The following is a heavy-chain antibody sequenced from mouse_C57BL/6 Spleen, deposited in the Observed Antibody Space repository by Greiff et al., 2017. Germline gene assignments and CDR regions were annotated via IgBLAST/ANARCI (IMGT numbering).Heavy chain of an antibody. D-gene: IGHD1-1*01. CDR1: GYTFTDYE. V-gene: IGHV1-15*01. CDR3: TRGITGAMDY. CDR2: IDPETGGT. J-gene: IGHJ4*01. Sequence: VQLQQSGAELVRPGASVTLSCKASGYTFTDYEMHWVKQTPVHGLEWIGSIDPETGGTAYNQKFKGKAILTADKSSSPAYMELRSLTSEDSAVYYCTRGITGAMDYWGQGTSVTVSS.